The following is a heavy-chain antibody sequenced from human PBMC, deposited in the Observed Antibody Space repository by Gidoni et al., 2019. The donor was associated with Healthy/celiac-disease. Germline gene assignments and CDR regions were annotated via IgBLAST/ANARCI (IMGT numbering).Heavy chain of an antibody. CDR2: ISGSGGST. Sequence: EVQLLESGGGLVQPGGSLRLSCALSGITVSSYAMSCVRQAPGKGLEWVSAISGSGGSTYYADSVKGRFTISSDDSKNTLYLKMNSLRAEDTAVYYCAKVITMIVVVTTGFDYWGQGTLVTVSS. V-gene: IGHV3-23*01. CDR1: GITVSSYA. D-gene: IGHD3-22*01. CDR3: AKVITMIVVVTTGFDY. J-gene: IGHJ4*02.